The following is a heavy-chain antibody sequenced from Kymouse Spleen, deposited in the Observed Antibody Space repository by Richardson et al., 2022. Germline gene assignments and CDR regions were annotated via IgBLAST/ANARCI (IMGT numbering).Heavy chain of an antibody. Sequence: EVQLVESGGGLVKPGGSLRLSCAASGFTFSNAWMSWVRQAPGKGLEWVGRIKSKTDGGTTDYAAPVKGRFTISRDDSKNTLYLQMNSLKTEDTAVYYCTTHYDILTGYYNVFDYWGQGTLVTVSS. J-gene: IGHJ4*02. CDR2: IKSKTDGGTT. CDR1: GFTFSNAW. D-gene: IGHD3-9*01. V-gene: IGHV3-15*01. CDR3: TTHYDILTGYYNVFDY.